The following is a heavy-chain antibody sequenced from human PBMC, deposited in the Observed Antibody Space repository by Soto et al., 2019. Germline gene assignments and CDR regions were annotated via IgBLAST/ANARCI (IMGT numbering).Heavy chain of an antibody. CDR1: GGSMSGYY. D-gene: IGHD6-19*01. CDR2: IYHSGTT. J-gene: IGHJ4*02. Sequence: PSETLSLTCTVSGGSMSGYYWTWIRQPPGKGLEWIGYIYHSGTTNYNPSLKSRVTMSVDTSKNQFSLKLNSATAADTAVYYCARGSGRYNYWGRGILVTVSS. V-gene: IGHV4-59*01. CDR3: ARGSGRYNY.